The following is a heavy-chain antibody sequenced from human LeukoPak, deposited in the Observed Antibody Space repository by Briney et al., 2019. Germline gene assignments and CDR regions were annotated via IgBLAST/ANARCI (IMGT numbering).Heavy chain of an antibody. D-gene: IGHD6-19*01. CDR3: ARGTSGWQYYYYYYYMDV. CDR1: GGSIRSYY. CDR2: IYYSGST. V-gene: IGHV4-59*13. J-gene: IGHJ6*03. Sequence: SETLSLTCTVSGGSIRSYYWSWIPQPPGKGLEWIGYIYYSGSTNYNPSLKSRVTISVDTSKNQFSLKLSSVTAADTAVYYCARGTSGWQYYYYYYYMDVWGKGTTVTVSS.